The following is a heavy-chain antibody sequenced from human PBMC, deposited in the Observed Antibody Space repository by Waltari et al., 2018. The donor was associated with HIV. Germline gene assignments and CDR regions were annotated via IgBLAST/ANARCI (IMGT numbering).Heavy chain of an antibody. CDR1: RFTFSSYA. Sequence: QVQLVDSGGGVVQPGRSLRLSCAASRFTFSSYAMHWVRQALGKGLGWVAVISYSGDNKYYAASVKRRFTISRDNSKNTLYLQMNSLRAEDTAVYYCAKGASGWSPGYWGQGTLVTVSS. D-gene: IGHD6-19*01. CDR2: ISYSGDNK. J-gene: IGHJ4*02. CDR3: AKGASGWSPGY. V-gene: IGHV3-30*18.